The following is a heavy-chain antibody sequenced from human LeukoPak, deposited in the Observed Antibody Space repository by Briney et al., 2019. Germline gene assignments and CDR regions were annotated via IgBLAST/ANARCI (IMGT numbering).Heavy chain of an antibody. D-gene: IGHD3-10*01. V-gene: IGHV1-18*01. CDR3: ARGSPKGNAFDI. CDR1: GYTFTSYG. CDR2: ISAYNGNT. J-gene: IGHJ3*02. Sequence: ASVKVSCKASGYTFTSYGISWVRQAPGQGLEWMGWISAYNGNTNYAQKLQGRVTMTTDTSTSTAYMELRSLRAEDTAVYYCARGSPKGNAFDIWGQGTMVTVSS.